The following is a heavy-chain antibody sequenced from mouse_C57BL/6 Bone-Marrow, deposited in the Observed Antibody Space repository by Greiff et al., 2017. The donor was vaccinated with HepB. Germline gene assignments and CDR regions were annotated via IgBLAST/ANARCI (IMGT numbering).Heavy chain of an antibody. CDR2: FYPYNDDT. Sequence: QVQLQQPGAELVKPGASVKMSCKASGYTFTTYPIEWMKQNHGKSLEWIGNFYPYNDDTKYNEKFKGKATLTVEKDSSIVYLELSRLTYDDSAVYYCARGHYGSSYWYFDVWGRGTTVTVSS. D-gene: IGHD1-1*01. V-gene: IGHV1-47*01. J-gene: IGHJ1*03. CDR1: GYTFTTYP. CDR3: ARGHYGSSYWYFDV.